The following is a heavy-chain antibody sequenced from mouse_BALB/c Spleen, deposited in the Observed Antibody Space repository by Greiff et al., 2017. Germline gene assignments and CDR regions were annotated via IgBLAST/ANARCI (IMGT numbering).Heavy chain of an antibody. D-gene: IGHD2-4*01. CDR2: IWGGGST. CDR1: GFSLARYS. J-gene: IGHJ3*01. V-gene: IGHV2-6-4*01. Sequence: VQLQESGPGLVAPSQSLSITCTVSGFSLARYSVHWVRQPPGKGLEWLGMIWGGGSTDYNSALKSRLSISEDNSKSQVFLKMNSLQTDDTAMYYCARNWEGYYDYAGFAYWGQGTLVNVSA. CDR3: ARNWEGYYDYAGFAY.